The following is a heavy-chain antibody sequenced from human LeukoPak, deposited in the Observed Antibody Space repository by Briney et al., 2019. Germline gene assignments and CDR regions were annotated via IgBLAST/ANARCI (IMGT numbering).Heavy chain of an antibody. D-gene: IGHD5-24*01. CDR2: MYYSGNT. Sequence: SETLSLTCTVSGDSITDYYWSWLRQPPGKGLGWIGCMYYSGNTNYNPSLKSRVAMSIDTSKNQFSLNLSSVTATDTAVYYCARTRDGDKFDYWGQGTLVTVSS. CDR3: ARTRDGDKFDY. CDR1: GDSITDYY. V-gene: IGHV4-59*01. J-gene: IGHJ4*02.